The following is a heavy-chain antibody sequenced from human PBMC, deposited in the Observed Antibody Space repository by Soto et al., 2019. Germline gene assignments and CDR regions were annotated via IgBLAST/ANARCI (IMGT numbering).Heavy chain of an antibody. J-gene: IGHJ5*02. CDR1: GYTFTSYD. CDR3: ARAGVTLYYDILTGYYSTPNWFDP. V-gene: IGHV1-8*01. CDR2: MNPNSGNT. D-gene: IGHD3-9*01. Sequence: GASVKVSCKASGYTFTSYDINWVRQATGQGLEWMGWMNPNSGNTGYAQKFQGRVTMTRNTSISTAYMELSSLRSEDTAVYYCARAGVTLYYDILTGYYSTPNWFDPWGQGTLVTVSS.